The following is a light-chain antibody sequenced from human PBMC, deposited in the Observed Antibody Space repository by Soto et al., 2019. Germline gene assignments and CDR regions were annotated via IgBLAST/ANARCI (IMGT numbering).Light chain of an antibody. V-gene: IGKV1-27*01. CDR2: GVS. CDR1: QGISTY. Sequence: DIQMTQSPSSLSAYVGDRVTITCRARQGISTYLAWYQQKPGKVPSLLIYGVSTLQSGVPSRLSGSGSGTDFTLTISILHPEDVASYSCQKYDRANLTFGGGTKVE. CDR3: QKYDRANLT. J-gene: IGKJ4*01.